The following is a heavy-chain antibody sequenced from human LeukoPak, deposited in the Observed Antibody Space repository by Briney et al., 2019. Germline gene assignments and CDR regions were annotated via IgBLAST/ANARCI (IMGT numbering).Heavy chain of an antibody. J-gene: IGHJ6*02. CDR3: ATDSHYAMDV. V-gene: IGHV3-74*01. CDR2: INKDGSST. Sequence: HPGGSLRLSCAASGFTLSRSWMHWVRQAPGKGLVWASQINKDGSSTSYADSVKGRFTISRDNAKNTLYLQMNSLRAEDTAVYYCATDSHYAMDVWGQGTTVTVSS. CDR1: GFTLSRSW.